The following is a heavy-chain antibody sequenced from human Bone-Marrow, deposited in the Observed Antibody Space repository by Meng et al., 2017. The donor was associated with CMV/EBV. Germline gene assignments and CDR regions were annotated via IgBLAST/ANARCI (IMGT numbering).Heavy chain of an antibody. CDR3: ASYHCSTTDCSTRFFNY. CDR2: IIPILGIA. CDR1: GVTFSSYA. D-gene: IGHD2-2*02. V-gene: IGHV1-69*10. Sequence: SVKVSCKASGVTFSSYAISWVRQAPGQGLEWMGGIIPILGIANYAQKFQGRVTITADIFRSTAFLELSSLRSEDTAVYYCASYHCSTTDCSTRFFNYWGEGRLVTVSS. J-gene: IGHJ4*02.